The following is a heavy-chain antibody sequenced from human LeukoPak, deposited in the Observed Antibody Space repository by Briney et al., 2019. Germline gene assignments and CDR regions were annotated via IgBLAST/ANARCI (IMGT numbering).Heavy chain of an antibody. CDR3: ARDRSGDYYFDY. CDR1: GFTFSSYA. D-gene: IGHD4-17*01. CDR2: IRVNGDST. J-gene: IGHJ4*02. V-gene: IGHV3-23*01. Sequence: GGSLRLSCAASGFTFSSYAVNWVRQAPGKGLEWVSTIRVNGDSTFYADSVKGRFTISRDNSKNTLYLQMNSLRVEDTAVYYCARDRSGDYYFDYWGQGTLVTVSS.